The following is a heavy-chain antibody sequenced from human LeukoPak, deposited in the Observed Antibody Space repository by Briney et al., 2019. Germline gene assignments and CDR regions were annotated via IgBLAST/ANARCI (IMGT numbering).Heavy chain of an antibody. CDR2: ISAYNGNT. CDR1: GYTFTSYG. D-gene: IGHD2-2*01. CDR3: ARVPGSSRKGNWFDH. J-gene: IGHJ5*02. V-gene: IGHV1-18*01. Sequence: ASVTVSCKASGYTFTSYGISWVRQAPGQGLEWMGWISAYNGNTNYAQKLQGRVTMTTDTSTSTAYMELRSLRSDDTAVYYCARVPGSSRKGNWFDHWGQGTLVTVSS.